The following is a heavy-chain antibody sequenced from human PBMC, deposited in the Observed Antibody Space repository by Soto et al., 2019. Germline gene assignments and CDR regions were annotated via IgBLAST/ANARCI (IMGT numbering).Heavy chain of an antibody. J-gene: IGHJ4*02. CDR3: ARGPTDYYDNSANYFLDY. Sequence: QVQLVQSGAEVNKPGASVKVSCKASGYTFITYGVSWVRQAPGQGLDWLGWISTYNGNTRYAERLQGRVTMTTDTNTNTAYMELRNLRSDDTAVYYCARGPTDYYDNSANYFLDYWGQGTLVTVSS. CDR2: ISTYNGNT. V-gene: IGHV1-18*01. D-gene: IGHD3-22*01. CDR1: GYTFITYG.